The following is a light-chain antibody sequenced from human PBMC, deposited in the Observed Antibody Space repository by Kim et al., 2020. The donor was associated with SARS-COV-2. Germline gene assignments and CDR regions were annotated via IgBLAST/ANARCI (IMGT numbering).Light chain of an antibody. CDR1: SSNIGSNT. CDR3: AAWDDSLKGV. CDR2: SNN. V-gene: IGLV1-44*01. J-gene: IGLJ2*01. Sequence: LTQPPSASGTPGQRVTISCSGSSSNIGSNTVNWYQQLPGTAPKLLIYSNNQRPSGVPDRFSGSKSGTSASLAISGLQSEDEADYYCAAWDDSLKGVFGGGTQLTVL.